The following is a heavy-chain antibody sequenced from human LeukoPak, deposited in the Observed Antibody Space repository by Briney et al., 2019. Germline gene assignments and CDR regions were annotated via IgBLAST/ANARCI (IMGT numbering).Heavy chain of an antibody. CDR1: GYTFTSYE. D-gene: IGHD3-22*01. CDR3: ARGPYYYDNSGYYYINY. V-gene: IGHV1-8*01. J-gene: IGHJ4*02. Sequence: ASVKVSCKASGYTFTSYEINWVRQASGQGLEWMGWMNPNSGNTGYAQKFQGRVTMTRNTSINTAYMELSSLRSEDTAVYYCARGPYYYDNSGYYYINYWGQGTLVTVSS. CDR2: MNPNSGNT.